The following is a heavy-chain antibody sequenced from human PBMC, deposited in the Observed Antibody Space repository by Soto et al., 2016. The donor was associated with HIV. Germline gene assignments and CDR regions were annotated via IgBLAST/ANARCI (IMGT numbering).Heavy chain of an antibody. Sequence: VQLVESGGGVVQPGRSLRLSCAASGFTFSSYAMHWVRQAPGKGLEWVAVISYDGNNKYYADSVKGRFTISRDNSKNTLYLQMNSLRAEDTAVYYCAREWGVVPAAVWGFDYVGQGTLVTVSS. J-gene: IGHJ4*02. CDR1: GFTFSSYA. D-gene: IGHD2-2*01. V-gene: IGHV3-30*04. CDR2: ISYDGNNK. CDR3: AREWGVVPAAVWGFDY.